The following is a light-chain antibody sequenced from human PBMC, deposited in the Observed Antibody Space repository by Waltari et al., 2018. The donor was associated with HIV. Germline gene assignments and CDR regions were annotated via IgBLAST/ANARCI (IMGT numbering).Light chain of an antibody. CDR2: RNN. CDR1: TSNVGTNF. J-gene: IGLJ2*01. Sequence: QSVLTQPPSASGTPGQRVTISCSGTTSNVGTNFVSWYQHLPGAAPKLLMYRNNQRPSGVPDRFSGSKSGTSASLAISGLRSEDEADYYCAAWDDTLSVLFGGGTKLTVL. V-gene: IGLV1-47*01. CDR3: AAWDDTLSVL.